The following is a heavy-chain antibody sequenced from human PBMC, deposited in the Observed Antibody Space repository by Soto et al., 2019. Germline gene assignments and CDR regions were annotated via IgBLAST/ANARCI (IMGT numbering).Heavy chain of an antibody. CDR3: VSAFIEVPAALLGY. CDR1: GFTFNNFG. D-gene: IGHD1-26*01. V-gene: IGHV3-21*01. CDR2: IDSSSTYI. J-gene: IGHJ4*02. Sequence: EVHLVESGGDLVRPGGSLRLSCAASGFTFNNFGMSWVRQAPGKGLEWVSSIDSSSTYIYYTKSLKRRFTISRDNAQRSLYCQMNSLRADDTAICYCVSAFIEVPAALLGYWGQGTLVTVSS.